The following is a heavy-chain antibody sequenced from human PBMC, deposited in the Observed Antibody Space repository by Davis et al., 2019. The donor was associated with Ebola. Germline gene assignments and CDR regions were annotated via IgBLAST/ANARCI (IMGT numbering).Heavy chain of an antibody. CDR1: GGSISTYY. V-gene: IGHV4-59*05. Sequence: MPSETLSLPCSVSGGSISTYYWSWIRQPPRKGLEWIGSIYYSGITYYNPSLKSRVTISVDTSKNQFSLKLSSVTAADTAVYYCARVSSIQLSYYYGMDVWGQGTTVTVSS. CDR2: IYYSGIT. D-gene: IGHD5-18*01. CDR3: ARVSSIQLSYYYGMDV. J-gene: IGHJ6*02.